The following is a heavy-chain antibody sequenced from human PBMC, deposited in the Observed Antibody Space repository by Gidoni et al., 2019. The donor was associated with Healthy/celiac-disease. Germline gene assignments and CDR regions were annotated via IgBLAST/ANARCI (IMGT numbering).Heavy chain of an antibody. Sequence: QVQLVESGGGVVQPGRSLRLSCAASGVTSSSYAMHWVRQAPGKGLAWVAVISYDGSNKYYADSVKVRFTISRDNSKNTLYLQMNSLRAEDTAVYYCARDKIRPSPLYSSSWYFVYWGQGTLVTVSS. D-gene: IGHD6-13*01. J-gene: IGHJ4*02. CDR2: ISYDGSNK. V-gene: IGHV3-30*01. CDR1: GVTSSSYA. CDR3: ARDKIRPSPLYSSSWYFVY.